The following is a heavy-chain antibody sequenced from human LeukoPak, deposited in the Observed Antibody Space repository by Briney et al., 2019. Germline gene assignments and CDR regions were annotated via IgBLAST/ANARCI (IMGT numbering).Heavy chain of an antibody. CDR2: IIPIFGTA. V-gene: IGHV1-69*13. D-gene: IGHD2-2*01. CDR3: AGSWYVVVPVYYYYMDV. CDR1: GGTFSSYA. J-gene: IGHJ6*03. Sequence: ASVKVSCKASGGTFSSYAISWARQAPGQGLEWMGGIIPIFGTANYAQKFQGRVTITADESTSTAYMELSSLRSEDTAVYYCAGSWYVVVPVYYYYMDVWGKGTTVTVSS.